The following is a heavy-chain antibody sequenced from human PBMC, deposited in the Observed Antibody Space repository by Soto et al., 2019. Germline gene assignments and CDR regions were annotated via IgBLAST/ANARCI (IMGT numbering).Heavy chain of an antibody. D-gene: IGHD2-15*01. Sequence: LSLTCTVSGGSISSDSFYWAWIRQPPGKGLEWIGIIYYSGDTYYNPSLAGRLTMSVDTSNQFSLTLRSVTAADTALYYCARNQPQRYCSGGTCRPAYGMDVWGQGTTVTVSS. CDR3: ARNQPQRYCSGGTCRPAYGMDV. J-gene: IGHJ6*02. V-gene: IGHV4-39*01. CDR2: IYYSGDT. CDR1: GGSISSDSFY.